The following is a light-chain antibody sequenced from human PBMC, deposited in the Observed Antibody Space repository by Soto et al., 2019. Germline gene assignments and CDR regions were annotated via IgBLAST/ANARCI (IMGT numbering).Light chain of an antibody. V-gene: IGKV3-20*01. CDR2: GAS. CDR3: QQYSSSPQT. CDR1: QSVSNNY. J-gene: IGKJ1*01. Sequence: EIVLTQSPGTLPLSPGERATLSCRASQSVSNNYLAWYQQKPGQAPRLLIYGASRRATGIPDRFSGSGSGTDFTLTISRLEPEDFAVYYCQQYSSSPQTLGQGTKVDIK.